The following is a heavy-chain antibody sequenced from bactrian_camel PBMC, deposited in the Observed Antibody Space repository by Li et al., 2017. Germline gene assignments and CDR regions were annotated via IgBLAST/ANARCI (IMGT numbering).Heavy chain of an antibody. Sequence: VQLVESGGGSVQAGGSLNLSCTVSGDAASSNCLAWLRQAPGKEREGVAVIHAAGGGNPYYDASTKGRFTIFQDNAKNTQYLQMNSLKPEDTAIYYCAAASAGSSCPLFDFLYPYWGQGTQVTVS. CDR3: AAASAGSSCPLFDFLYPY. CDR2: IHAAGGGNP. D-gene: IGHD6*01. V-gene: IGHV3S1*01. CDR1: GDAASSNC. J-gene: IGHJ4*01.